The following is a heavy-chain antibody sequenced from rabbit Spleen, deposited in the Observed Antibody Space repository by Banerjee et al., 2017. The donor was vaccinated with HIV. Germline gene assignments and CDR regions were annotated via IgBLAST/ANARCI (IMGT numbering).Heavy chain of an antibody. J-gene: IGHJ4*01. CDR1: GFDFSNYG. Sequence: QEQLVESGGGLVQPGGSLKLSCKASGFDFSNYGVSWVRQAPGKGLEWIAYIYPDYGTTDYANWVNGRFTISSHNAQNTLYLQLRSLTAADTATYFCVRDQAGDADYGPYYLNLWGQGTLVTVS. CDR2: IYPDYGTT. V-gene: IGHV1S47*01. CDR3: VRDQAGDADYGPYYLNL. D-gene: IGHD2-1*01.